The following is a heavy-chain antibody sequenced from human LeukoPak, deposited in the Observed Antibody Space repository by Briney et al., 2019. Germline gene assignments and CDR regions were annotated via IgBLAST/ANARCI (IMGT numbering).Heavy chain of an antibody. CDR1: GFALSRYW. CDR2: IKQDGSEK. CDR3: TRGSGWYPDY. Sequence: GGSLRLSCAASGFALSRYWMSWVRQAPGKGLEWVANIKQDGSEKNYVDSVKGRFTTSRDNAKNSLYLQMNSLRAEDTAVYYCTRGSGWYPDYWGQGTLVTVSS. D-gene: IGHD6-19*01. V-gene: IGHV3-7*04. J-gene: IGHJ4*02.